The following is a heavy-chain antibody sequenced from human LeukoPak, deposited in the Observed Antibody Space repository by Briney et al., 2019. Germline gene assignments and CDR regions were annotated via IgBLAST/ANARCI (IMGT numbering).Heavy chain of an antibody. Sequence: PSETLSLTCAVYGGSFSGYYWSWIRQPPGKGLEWIGEINHSGSTNYNPSLKSRVTISVDTSKNQFSLKLSSVTAADTAVYYCARAGLRLGESYYFDYWGQGTLVTVSS. V-gene: IGHV4-34*01. CDR2: INHSGST. CDR1: GGSFSGYY. J-gene: IGHJ4*02. CDR3: ARAGLRLGESYYFDY. D-gene: IGHD3-16*01.